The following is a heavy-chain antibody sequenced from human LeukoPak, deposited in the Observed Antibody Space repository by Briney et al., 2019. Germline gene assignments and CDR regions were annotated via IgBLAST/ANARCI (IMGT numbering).Heavy chain of an antibody. V-gene: IGHV4-30-2*01. Sequence: SETLSLTCAVSGGSISSGGYSWSWIRQPPGKGLEWIGYIYHSGSTYYNPSLKSRVTISVDRSKNQFSLKLSSVTAADTAVYYCARQYYYGSGSYNGGIDYWGQEPWSPSPQ. J-gene: IGHJ4*01. D-gene: IGHD3-10*01. CDR2: IYHSGST. CDR1: GGSISSGGYS. CDR3: ARQYYYGSGSYNGGIDY.